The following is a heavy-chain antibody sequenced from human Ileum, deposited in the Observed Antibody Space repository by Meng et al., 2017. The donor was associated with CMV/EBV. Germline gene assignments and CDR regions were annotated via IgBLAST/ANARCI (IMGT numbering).Heavy chain of an antibody. D-gene: IGHD1-26*01. CDR2: MNSEGTTV. V-gene: IGHV3-74*01. CDR3: AKAGSYRFDN. Sequence: LSCAVSGFSFSSSWMHWVSQGPGKRLGWVSRMNSEGTTVDHADSVRGRFTIPRDNAKNTLYLQMNSLRDEDTAVYYCAKAGSYRFDNWGQGILVTVSS. J-gene: IGHJ4*02. CDR1: GFSFSSSW.